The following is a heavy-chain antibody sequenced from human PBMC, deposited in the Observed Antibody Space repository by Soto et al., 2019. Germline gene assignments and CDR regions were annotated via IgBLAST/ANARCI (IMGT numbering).Heavy chain of an antibody. V-gene: IGHV4-31*03. D-gene: IGHD3-10*01. Sequence: SETLSLTCFVSGGSISSGIFYWTWIRQHQGKGMEWIGYVSYNGSTFYQPSLESRVAMSADTSKNQFSLRLNSVTAADTAVYFCARRVDGDPSPLDYWGRGTLVTVSS. CDR2: VSYNGST. J-gene: IGHJ4*02. CDR1: GGSISSGIFY. CDR3: ARRVDGDPSPLDY.